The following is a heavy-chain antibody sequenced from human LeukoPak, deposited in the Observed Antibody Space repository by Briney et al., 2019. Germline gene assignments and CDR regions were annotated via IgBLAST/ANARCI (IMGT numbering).Heavy chain of an antibody. CDR2: ISYDGSNK. CDR1: GFTFSSYA. CDR3: AAFDY. V-gene: IGHV3-30-3*01. Sequence: GGSLRRSCAASGFTFSSYAMHWVRQAPGKGLEWVAVISYDGSNKYYADSVKGRFTISRDNSKNTLYLQMNSLRAEDTAVYYCAAFDYWGQGTLVTVSS. J-gene: IGHJ4*02.